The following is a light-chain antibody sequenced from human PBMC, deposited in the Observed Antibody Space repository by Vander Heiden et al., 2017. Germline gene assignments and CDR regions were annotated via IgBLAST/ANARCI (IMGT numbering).Light chain of an antibody. CDR1: QSLVHSNVYNY. CDR2: LGS. V-gene: IGKV2-28*01. CDR3: MQALQTPIT. J-gene: IGKJ5*01. Sequence: DIVVTQSRLSLPVTPGEPASSSCRSSQSLVHSNVYNYLDWYLQKPGQSPQLLIYLGSTRASGVPDRFSGSGSGTDFTLKISRVEAEDVGVYYCMQALQTPITFGQGTRLEIK.